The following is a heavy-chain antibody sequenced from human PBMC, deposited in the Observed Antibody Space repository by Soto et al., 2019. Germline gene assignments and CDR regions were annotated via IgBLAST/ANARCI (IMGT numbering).Heavy chain of an antibody. V-gene: IGHV1-69*13. J-gene: IGHJ4*02. D-gene: IGHD4-17*01. CDR2: IIPIFGTA. Sequence: GASVKVSCKASGCTFSSSAITWVRQAPGQGLEWMGGIIPIFGTANYAQKFQGRVTITADESTSTAYMELSSLRSEDTAVYYCATPNHDYGDYVFDYWGQGTLVTASS. CDR3: ATPNHDYGDYVFDY. CDR1: GCTFSSSA.